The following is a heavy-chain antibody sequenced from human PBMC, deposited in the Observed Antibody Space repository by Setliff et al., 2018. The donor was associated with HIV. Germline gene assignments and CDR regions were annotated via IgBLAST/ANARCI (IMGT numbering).Heavy chain of an antibody. D-gene: IGHD3-10*01. CDR1: GYSFSNYW. V-gene: IGHV5-51*01. J-gene: IGHJ3*02. CDR3: ATRLNFGASDAFDI. Sequence: GDSLKISCKGSGYSFSNYWIGWVCQMPGKGLEWMGIIYPGDSETRFSPSFQGQVTISVDKSSSTAYLQWSSLRASDTAMYYCATRLNFGASDAFDIWGQGTMVTVSS. CDR2: IYPGDSET.